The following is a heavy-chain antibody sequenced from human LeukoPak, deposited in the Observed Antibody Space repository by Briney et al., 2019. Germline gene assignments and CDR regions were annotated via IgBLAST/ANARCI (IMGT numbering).Heavy chain of an antibody. Sequence: GGSLRLSCAASGFIFNSFAMSWVRQAPGKGLEWVSTFSGSGSRTSYADSVKGRFTISRDNSKNALYLQMKSLRAEDTAVYYCAKNALAAGVAHYYDSSGSFDYWGQGTLVTVSS. J-gene: IGHJ4*02. V-gene: IGHV3-23*01. CDR3: AKNALAAGVAHYYDSSGSFDY. CDR1: GFIFNSFA. D-gene: IGHD3-22*01. CDR2: FSGSGSRT.